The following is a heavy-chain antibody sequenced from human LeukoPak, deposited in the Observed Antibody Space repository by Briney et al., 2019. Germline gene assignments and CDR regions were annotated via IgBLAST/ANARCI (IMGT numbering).Heavy chain of an antibody. Sequence: SETLSLTCAVYGGSFSGYYWSWIRQPPGKGLEWIGEINHSGSTNYNPSLKSRVTISVDTSKNQFSLKLSSVTAADTAVYYCARGASGILWFGELEDWFDPWGQGTLVTVSS. CDR2: INHSGST. CDR1: GGSFSGYY. CDR3: ARGASGILWFGELEDWFDP. V-gene: IGHV4-34*01. J-gene: IGHJ5*02. D-gene: IGHD3-10*01.